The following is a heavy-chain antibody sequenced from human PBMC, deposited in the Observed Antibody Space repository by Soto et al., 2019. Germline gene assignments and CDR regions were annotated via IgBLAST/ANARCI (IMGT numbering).Heavy chain of an antibody. J-gene: IGHJ5*02. D-gene: IGHD6-13*01. CDR3: ATAKAADKWFDP. Sequence: ASVKVSCKASGYTFTGYYMHWVRQAPGQGREWMGCINPNSGGTNYAQKFQGRVTMTRDTSISTAYMELSRLRSDGTAVYYCATAKAADKWFDPWGQGSLITVSS. CDR2: INPNSGGT. CDR1: GYTFTGYY. V-gene: IGHV1-2*02.